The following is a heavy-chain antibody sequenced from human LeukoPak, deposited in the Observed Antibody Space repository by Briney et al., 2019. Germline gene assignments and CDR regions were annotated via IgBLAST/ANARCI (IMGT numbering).Heavy chain of an antibody. D-gene: IGHD6-13*01. CDR2: FYTSGST. V-gene: IGHV4-4*07. CDR3: ARESLGLGSIAAAGDFDY. CDR1: GYSISSGYY. J-gene: IGHJ4*02. Sequence: SETLSLTCTVSGYSISSGYYWSWIRQPAGKGLEWIGRFYTSGSTNYNPSLKSRVTMSVDTSKNQFSLKLSSVTAADTAVYYCARESLGLGSIAAAGDFDYWGQGTLVTVSS.